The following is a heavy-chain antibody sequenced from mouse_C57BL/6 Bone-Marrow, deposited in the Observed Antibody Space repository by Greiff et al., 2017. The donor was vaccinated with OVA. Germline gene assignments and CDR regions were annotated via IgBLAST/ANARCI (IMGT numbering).Heavy chain of an antibody. V-gene: IGHV1-76*01. CDR1: GYTFTDYF. D-gene: IGHD1-1*01. J-gene: IGHJ4*01. CDR2: IYPGSGNT. CDR3: ARIIYYYGSSYEYYAMDY. Sequence: QVQPQESGAELVRPGASVKLSCKASGYTFTDYFINWVKQRPGQGLEWIARIYPGSGNTYYNEKFKGKATLTAAKSSSTAYMQLSSLTSEDSAVYFCARIIYYYGSSYEYYAMDYWGQGTSVTVAS.